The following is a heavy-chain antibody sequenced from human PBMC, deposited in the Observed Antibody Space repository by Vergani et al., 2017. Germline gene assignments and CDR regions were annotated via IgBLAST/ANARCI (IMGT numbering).Heavy chain of an antibody. CDR2: INHSGST. CDR1: GGSFSGYY. J-gene: IGHJ5*02. Sequence: QVQLQQWGAGLLKPSETLSLTCAVYGGSFSGYYWSWIRQPPGKGLEWVGEINHSGSTNYNPSLKSRVTISGDTSKNPFYLKLSSVTAADTAVYYCAIHEYDFWSGYRGRVFDPWGQGTLVTVSS. D-gene: IGHD3-3*01. CDR3: AIHEYDFWSGYRGRVFDP. V-gene: IGHV4-34*01.